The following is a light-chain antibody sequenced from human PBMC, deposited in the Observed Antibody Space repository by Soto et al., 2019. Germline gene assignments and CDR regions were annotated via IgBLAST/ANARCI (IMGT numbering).Light chain of an antibody. V-gene: IGKV3-20*01. CDR3: QQYGSSPT. J-gene: IGKJ4*01. Sequence: EIVLTQSPGTLSLSPGERATLSCRASQSVSSSYLAWYQQKPGQAPRLLIYGASSRATGIPDRFSGSASGTDFTLTISRLEPEDFAVYYCQQYGSSPTFGGGTKVEIK. CDR2: GAS. CDR1: QSVSSSY.